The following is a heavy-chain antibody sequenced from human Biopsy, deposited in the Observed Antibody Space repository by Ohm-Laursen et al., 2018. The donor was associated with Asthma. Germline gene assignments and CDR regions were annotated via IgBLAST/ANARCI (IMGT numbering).Heavy chain of an antibody. CDR3: ARAVNYSHYYGIDV. CDR1: GYTFNSAG. Sequence: ASVKVSCKTSGYTFNSAGITWVRQAPGQGLEWMGWISVYNGNTKVAQKLQDRVTMITDTSTSTAYMELRSLRSDDTAVYFRARAVNYSHYYGIDVWGQGTTVTVS. V-gene: IGHV1-18*01. CDR2: ISVYNGNT. J-gene: IGHJ6*02. D-gene: IGHD3-10*01.